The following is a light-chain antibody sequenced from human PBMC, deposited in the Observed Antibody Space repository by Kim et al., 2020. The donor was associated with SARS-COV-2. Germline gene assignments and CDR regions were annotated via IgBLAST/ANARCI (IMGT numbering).Light chain of an antibody. Sequence: QAGLTQPPSVSKGLRQTATLTCTGNSNNVGNQGAAWLQQHQGHPHKLLSYRNNNRPSGISERLSASRSGNTASLTITGLQPEDEADYYCSAWDSSLSVWVFGGETQLTVL. CDR2: RNN. V-gene: IGLV10-54*01. CDR3: SAWDSSLSVWV. CDR1: SNNVGNQG. J-gene: IGLJ3*02.